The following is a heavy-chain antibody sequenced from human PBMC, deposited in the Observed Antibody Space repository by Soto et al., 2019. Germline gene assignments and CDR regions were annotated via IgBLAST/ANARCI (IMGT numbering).Heavy chain of an antibody. V-gene: IGHV3-30*18. J-gene: IGHJ6*02. CDR2: ISYDGSNK. CDR1: GLAFSNYG. Sequence: GGSLRLSCAASGLAFSNYGMHWVRQAPGKGLEWVSAISYDGSNKYYGDSVKGRISISRDNSKNTVYLQMNSLKPEDTAVYYCAKDHCVSRSCNFYYGMDVWGQGTTVTVSS. CDR3: AKDHCVSRSCNFYYGMDV.